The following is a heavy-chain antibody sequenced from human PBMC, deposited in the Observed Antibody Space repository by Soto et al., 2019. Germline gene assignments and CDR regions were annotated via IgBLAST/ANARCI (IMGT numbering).Heavy chain of an antibody. V-gene: IGHV5-51*01. Sequence: PGESLKISCKGSGYRFTSYWIGWVRQMPGKGLEWMGIIYPGDSDTRYSPSFQGQVTISADKSISTAYLQWSSLKASDTAMYYCARLTGEEYYYYYYYMDVWGKGTTVTVSS. CDR2: IYPGDSDT. J-gene: IGHJ6*03. CDR3: ARLTGEEYYYYYYYMDV. CDR1: GYRFTSYW. D-gene: IGHD7-27*01.